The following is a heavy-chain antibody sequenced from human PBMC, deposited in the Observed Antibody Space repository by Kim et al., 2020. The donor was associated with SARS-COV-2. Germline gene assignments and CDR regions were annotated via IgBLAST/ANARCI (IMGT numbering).Heavy chain of an antibody. Sequence: GGSLRLSCRTSGFAFSSHAMMWVRQTPEKGLEWVATIDGPTTNTHYPDSVKGRFTISRDNSQNTVYLHMRGLKAEDTATYYCSTWLQSHFDYSGQGTLVT. CDR1: GFAFSSHA. J-gene: IGHJ4*02. CDR3: STWLQSHFDY. CDR2: IDGPTTNT. D-gene: IGHD5-12*01. V-gene: IGHV3-23*01.